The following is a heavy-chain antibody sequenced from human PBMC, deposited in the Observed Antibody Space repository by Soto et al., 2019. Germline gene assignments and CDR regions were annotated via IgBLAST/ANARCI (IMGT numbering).Heavy chain of an antibody. CDR3: ARAVMYDYVWGSYSGYFDY. V-gene: IGHV1-69*01. Sequence: QVQLVQSGAEVKKPGSSVKVSCKASGGTVSSYAISWVRQAPGQGLEWMGGIIPIFGTANYAQKFQGRVMITADESTSTAYMELSSLRSEDTAVYYCARAVMYDYVWGSYSGYFDYWGQGTLVTVSS. CDR1: GGTVSSYA. CDR2: IIPIFGTA. J-gene: IGHJ4*02. D-gene: IGHD3-16*01.